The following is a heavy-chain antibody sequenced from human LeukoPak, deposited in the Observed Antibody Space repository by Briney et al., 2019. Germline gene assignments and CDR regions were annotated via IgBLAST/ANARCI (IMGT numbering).Heavy chain of an antibody. CDR2: IYYSGST. CDR3: ARETLYSSGCLDY. V-gene: IGHV4-39*07. D-gene: IGHD6-19*01. Sequence: SETLSLTCTVSGGSISSSSYYWGWIRQPPGKGLEWIGSIYYSGSTYYNPSLKSRVTISVDTSKNQFSLKLSSVTAADTAVYYCARETLYSSGCLDYWGQGTLVTVSS. CDR1: GGSISSSSYY. J-gene: IGHJ4*02.